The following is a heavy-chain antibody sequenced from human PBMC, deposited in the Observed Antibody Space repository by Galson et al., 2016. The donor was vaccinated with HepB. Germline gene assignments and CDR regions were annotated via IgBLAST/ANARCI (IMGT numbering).Heavy chain of an antibody. D-gene: IGHD4-23*01. CDR2: ISAYNANT. CDR3: ARPQPTVVSPADTLGV. J-gene: IGHJ3*01. Sequence: SVKVSCKASGYAFSSYGISWVRQAPGQGLEWMGWISAYNANTNYAQKLQGRVTMTTDTSTNTAYMELRSLRSDDTAVYYCARPQPTVVSPADTLGVWGQGTLVTVSS. V-gene: IGHV1-18*01. CDR1: GYAFSSYG.